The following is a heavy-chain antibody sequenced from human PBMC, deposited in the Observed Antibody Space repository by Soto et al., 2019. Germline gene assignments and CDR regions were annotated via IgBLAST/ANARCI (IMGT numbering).Heavy chain of an antibody. CDR3: ARQGRRPQIYYMDV. V-gene: IGHV4-39*01. Sequence: PSETLSLTCTVSGGSISSIIYYWGWIRQPPGKGLEWIGSIYYSGSTYYNPSLKSRVTISVDTSKNQFSLKLSSVTAADTAVYYCARQGRRPQIYYMDVWGKGTTVTVSS. CDR1: GGSISSIIYY. J-gene: IGHJ6*03. CDR2: IYYSGST.